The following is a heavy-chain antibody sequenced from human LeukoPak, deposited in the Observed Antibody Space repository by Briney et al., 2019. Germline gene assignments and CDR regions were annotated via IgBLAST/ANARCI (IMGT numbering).Heavy chain of an antibody. D-gene: IGHD2-15*01. Sequence: PGGSLRLSCAASGFIFSNYAMTWVRQAPGKGLQWVSTITSGGNTYYADSVKVRFTISRDNSKSTLYLQMNSLRAEDTAVYYCAKYCSGGNCYSGLYWGQGTLVTVSS. CDR1: GFIFSNYA. J-gene: IGHJ4*02. V-gene: IGHV3-23*01. CDR3: AKYCSGGNCYSGLY. CDR2: ITSGGNT.